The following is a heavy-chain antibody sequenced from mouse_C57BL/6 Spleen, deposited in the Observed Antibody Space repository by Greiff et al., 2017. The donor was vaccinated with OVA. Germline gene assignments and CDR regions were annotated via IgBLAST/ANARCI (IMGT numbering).Heavy chain of an antibody. CDR3: ARRGITTVVAHFDY. Sequence: QVQLQQSGAELVRPGSSVKLSCKASGYTFTSYWMDWVKQRPGQGLEWIGNIYPSDSETHYNQKFKDKATLTVDKSSSTAYMQLSSLTSEDSAVYYCARRGITTVVAHFDYWGQGTTLTVSS. J-gene: IGHJ2*01. V-gene: IGHV1-61*01. CDR2: IYPSDSET. CDR1: GYTFTSYW. D-gene: IGHD1-1*01.